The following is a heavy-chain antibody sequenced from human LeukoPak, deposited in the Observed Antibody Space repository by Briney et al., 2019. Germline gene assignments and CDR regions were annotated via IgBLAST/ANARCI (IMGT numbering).Heavy chain of an antibody. CDR2: MNPNSGNT. CDR3: ARAGSMVVKGPGY. D-gene: IGHD4-23*01. J-gene: IGHJ4*02. CDR1: GYTFTSYD. Sequence: ASVKVPCKASGYTFTSYDINWVRQATGQGLEWMGWMNPNSGNTGYAQKFQGRVHMNRNTSISTAYMELSSLRSEDTAVYYCARAGSMVVKGPGYWGQGTLVTLSS. V-gene: IGHV1-8*01.